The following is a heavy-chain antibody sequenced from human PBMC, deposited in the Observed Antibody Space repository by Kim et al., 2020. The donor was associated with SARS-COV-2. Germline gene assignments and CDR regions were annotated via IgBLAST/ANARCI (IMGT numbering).Heavy chain of an antibody. CDR3: ARDETTVVMYGMDV. J-gene: IGHJ6*02. CDR1: GFTFSKYW. D-gene: IGHD4-17*01. CDR2: INNAGSGT. V-gene: IGHV3-74*01. Sequence: GGSLRLSCAASGFTFSKYWMHWVRQAPGKGLVWVSRINNAGSGTSYADSVKGRFTISRDNAKNTLYLQMNSLRAEDTAVYFCARDETTVVMYGMDVWGQGTTVTVS.